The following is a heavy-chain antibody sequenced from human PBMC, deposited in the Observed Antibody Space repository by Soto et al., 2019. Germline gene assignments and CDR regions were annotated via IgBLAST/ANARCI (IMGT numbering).Heavy chain of an antibody. J-gene: IGHJ5*02. CDR1: GFTFSSYA. CDR2: ISGSGGST. CDR3: AKDLYSNYFNWFDP. D-gene: IGHD4-4*01. V-gene: IGHV3-23*01. Sequence: PGGSLRLSCASSGFTFSSYAMSWVRQAPGKGLEWVSAISGSGGSTYYADSVKGRFTISRDNSKNTLYLQMNSLRAEDTAVYYCAKDLYSNYFNWFDPWGQGTLVTVSS.